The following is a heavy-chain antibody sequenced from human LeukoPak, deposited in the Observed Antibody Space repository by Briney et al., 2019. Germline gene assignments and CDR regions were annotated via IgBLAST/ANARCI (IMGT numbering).Heavy chain of an antibody. CDR3: ARQPSRIHYYYYYGMDV. Sequence: KPSETLSLTCTVSGGSISSSSYYWGWIRQPPGKGLEWIGSIYYSGSTYYNPSLKSRVTISVDTSKNQFSLKLSSVTAADTAVYYCARQPSRIHYYYYYGMDVWGQGTTVTVSS. V-gene: IGHV4-39*01. CDR2: IYYSGST. J-gene: IGHJ6*02. CDR1: GGSISSSSYY. D-gene: IGHD1-14*01.